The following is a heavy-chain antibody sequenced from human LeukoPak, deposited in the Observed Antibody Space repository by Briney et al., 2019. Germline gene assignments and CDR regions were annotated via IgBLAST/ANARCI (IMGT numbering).Heavy chain of an antibody. CDR1: GGSFSGYY. J-gene: IGHJ1*01. CDR3: ARGHSPVTTKVSYFQH. V-gene: IGHV4-34*01. D-gene: IGHD4-17*01. Sequence: SETLSLTCAVYGGSFSGYYWSWIRQPPGKGLEWIGEINHSGSTNYNPSLKSRVTILVDTSKNQFSPKLSSVTAADTAVYYCARGHSPVTTKVSYFQHWGQGTLVTVSS. CDR2: INHSGST.